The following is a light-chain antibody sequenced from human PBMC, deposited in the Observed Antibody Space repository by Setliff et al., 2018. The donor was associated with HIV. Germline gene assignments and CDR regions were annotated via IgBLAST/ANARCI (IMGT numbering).Light chain of an antibody. V-gene: IGLV2-23*02. CDR1: SSDVGSYNL. CDR3: CSYAGSSTYV. Sequence: QSALTQPASVSGSPGQSITLSCTGTSSDVGSYNLVSWYQHHPGKAPRLMIYEVSKRPSGVSNRFSGSKSGNTASLTISGIQAEDEAVYYCCSYAGSSTYVFGTGTKVTV. J-gene: IGLJ1*01. CDR2: EVS.